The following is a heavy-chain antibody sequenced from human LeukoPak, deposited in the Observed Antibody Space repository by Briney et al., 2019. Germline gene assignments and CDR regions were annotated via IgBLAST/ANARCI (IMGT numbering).Heavy chain of an antibody. D-gene: IGHD3-10*01. J-gene: IGHJ4*02. CDR1: GFTFRSYT. CDR2: ISTGSSYM. CDR3: VRDLKDYQNFGEMGF. Sequence: GSLRLSCAASGFTFRSYTMSWVRQAPGQGLEWVSSISTGSSYMYYGDSVKGRFTISRDNAKNSLFLHMSSLRAEDTAVYYCVRDLKDYQNFGEMGFWGQGTLVTVSA. V-gene: IGHV3-21*01.